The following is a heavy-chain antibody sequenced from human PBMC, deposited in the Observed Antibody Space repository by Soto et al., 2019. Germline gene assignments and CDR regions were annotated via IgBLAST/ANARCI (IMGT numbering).Heavy chain of an antibody. Sequence: SAPTPVNPAQPLTKTCTSPWFPLHTKAVGVGWIRQPPGKALEWLALIYGNDDKHYSPSLKSRLTITKDTSKNLVILTMTNMDPVDTATYYCAYRQCSGGGCYHYYAMAVWGQGTTVTVSS. V-gene: IGHV2-5*01. D-gene: IGHD2-15*01. CDR3: AYRQCSGGGCYHYYAMAV. CDR1: WFPLHTKAVG. CDR2: IYGNDDK. J-gene: IGHJ6*02.